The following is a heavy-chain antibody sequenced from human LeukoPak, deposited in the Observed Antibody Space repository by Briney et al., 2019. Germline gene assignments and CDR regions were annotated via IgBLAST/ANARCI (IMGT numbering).Heavy chain of an antibody. J-gene: IGHJ4*02. D-gene: IGHD3-22*01. CDR2: HYYSGST. CDR3: ARQYFDNTGYYHFDS. V-gene: IGHV4-39*01. Sequence: SETLSLTCTVSGGFITGSSYSWGWIRQSPGKGLEWIGSHYYSGSTYYNPSLKSRVTMSADTSKNQFSLKLSSVTATDTAVYYCARQYFDNTGYYHFDSWGQGTLVTVSS. CDR1: GGFITGSSYS.